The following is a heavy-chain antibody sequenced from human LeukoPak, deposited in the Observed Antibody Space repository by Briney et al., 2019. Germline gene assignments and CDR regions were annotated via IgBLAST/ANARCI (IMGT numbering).Heavy chain of an antibody. J-gene: IGHJ6*03. CDR2: IYIGGST. CDR1: GFTVSSNY. V-gene: IGHV3-53*01. CDR3: ARSYCSSSSCYADHYYYYMDV. Sequence: PGGSLRPFCAASGFTVSSNYMNWVRQAPGKGPEWVSVIYIGGSTYYADSVKGRFTISRDNAKNSLYLQMNSLRAEDAAVYYCARSYCSSSSCYADHYYYYMDVWGKGTTVTVSS. D-gene: IGHD2-2*01.